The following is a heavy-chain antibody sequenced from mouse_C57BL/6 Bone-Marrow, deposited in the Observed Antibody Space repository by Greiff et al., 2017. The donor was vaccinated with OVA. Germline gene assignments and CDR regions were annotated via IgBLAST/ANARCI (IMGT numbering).Heavy chain of an antibody. J-gene: IGHJ3*01. V-gene: IGHV5-9*01. Sequence: EVKLVESGGGLVKPGGSLKLSCAASGFTFSSYTMSWVRQTPEKRLEWVATISGGGGNTYYPDSVKGRFTISRDNAKNTLYLQMSSLRAEDTALYYCARPQWFAYWGKGTLVTVSA. CDR1: GFTFSSYT. CDR2: ISGGGGNT. CDR3: ARPQWFAY.